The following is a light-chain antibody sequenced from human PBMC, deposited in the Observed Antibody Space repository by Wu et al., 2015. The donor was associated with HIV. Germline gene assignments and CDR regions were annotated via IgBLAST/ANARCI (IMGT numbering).Light chain of an antibody. J-gene: IGKJ5*01. V-gene: IGKV3D-20*02. CDR2: DVV. CDR1: QSVSSSY. CDR3: QHRFTWPLT. Sequence: EIVLTQSPGTLSLSPGERATLSCRASQSVSSSYLAWYQQKPGQPPRLLIFDVVSRATGIPARSSGSGFGTDFTLTISSLEPEDSAVYYCQHRFTWPLTFGQGTRL.